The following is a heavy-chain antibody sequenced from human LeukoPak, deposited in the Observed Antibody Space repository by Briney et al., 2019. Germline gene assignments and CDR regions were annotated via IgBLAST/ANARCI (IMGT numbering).Heavy chain of an antibody. CDR2: IYSGGST. V-gene: IGHV3-53*01. CDR1: GFTVSSNY. J-gene: IGHJ6*03. D-gene: IGHD3-10*01. Sequence: GGSLRLSCAASGFTVSSNYMSWVRQAPGKGLEWVSVIYSGGSTYYADSVKGRFTISRDNSKNTLYLQMNSLRAEDTAVYYCARATNYYGSGHNYYYCMDVWGKGTTVTVSS. CDR3: ARATNYYGSGHNYYYCMDV.